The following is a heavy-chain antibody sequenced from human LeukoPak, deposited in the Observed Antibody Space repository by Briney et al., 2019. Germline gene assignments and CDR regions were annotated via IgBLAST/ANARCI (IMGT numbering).Heavy chain of an antibody. J-gene: IGHJ4*02. V-gene: IGHV3-66*01. CDR1: GFTVSSNY. CDR3: ARDRRSGYMPT. D-gene: IGHD5-12*01. Sequence: GGSLRLSCAASGFTVSSNYMSWVRQAPGKGREWVSVIYSGGSTYYADSVKGRFTISRDNSKNTLYLQMNSLRAEDTAVYYCARDRRSGYMPTWGQGTLVTVSS. CDR2: IYSGGST.